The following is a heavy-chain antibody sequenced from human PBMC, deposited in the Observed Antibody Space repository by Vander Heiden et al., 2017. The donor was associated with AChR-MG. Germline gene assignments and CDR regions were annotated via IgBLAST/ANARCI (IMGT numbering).Heavy chain of an antibody. CDR1: GFTFSSYS. D-gene: IGHD3-3*01. Sequence: EVQLVESGGGLVQPGGSLGLSCAASGFTFSSYSMNWVRQAPGKGLEWVSYISSSSSTIYYADSVKGRFTISRDNAKNSLYLQMNSLRDEDTAVYYCARVPRITIFGVVTSHIFWGQGTTVTVSS. CDR3: ARVPRITIFGVVTSHIF. V-gene: IGHV3-48*02. CDR2: ISSSSSTI. J-gene: IGHJ6*02.